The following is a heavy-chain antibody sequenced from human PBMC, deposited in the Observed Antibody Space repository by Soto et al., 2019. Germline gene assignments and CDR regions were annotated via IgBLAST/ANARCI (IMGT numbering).Heavy chain of an antibody. D-gene: IGHD6-13*01. Sequence: GEALKICGKGSGNSYITDCVGSVSQMPGRGLEWMGIIYPADSDTRYSPSFQGQVTISADKSISTAYLQWSSLKASDTAMYFCARQATYSSSWPDWGQGTLVTVSS. CDR1: GNSYITDC. CDR3: ARQATYSSSWPD. CDR2: IYPADSDT. V-gene: IGHV5-51*01. J-gene: IGHJ4*02.